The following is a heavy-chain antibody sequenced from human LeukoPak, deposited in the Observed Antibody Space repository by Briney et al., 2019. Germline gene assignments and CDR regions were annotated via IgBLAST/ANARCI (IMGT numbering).Heavy chain of an antibody. CDR1: GGSISSGSYY. CDR2: IYTSGST. J-gene: IGHJ4*02. D-gene: IGHD4-17*01. Sequence: SQTLSLTCTVSGGSISSGSYYWSWIRQPAGKGLEWIGRIYTSGSTNYNPSLKSRVTMSVDTSKNQFSLKLSSVTAADTAVYYCAREGYGDPLDYWGQGTLVTVSS. V-gene: IGHV4-61*02. CDR3: AREGYGDPLDY.